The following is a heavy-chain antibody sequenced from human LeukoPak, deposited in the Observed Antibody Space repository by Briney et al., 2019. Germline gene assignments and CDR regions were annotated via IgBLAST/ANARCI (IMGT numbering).Heavy chain of an antibody. J-gene: IGHJ3*02. CDR2: IIPIFGTA. Sequence: SVKVSCKASGGTFISYAISWVRPAPGQGLEWMGGIIPIFGTANYAQKFQGRVTITADESTSTAYMELSSLRSEDTAVYYCARDHAVATLAFDIWGQGTMVTVPS. CDR1: GGTFISYA. V-gene: IGHV1-69*13. CDR3: ARDHAVATLAFDI. D-gene: IGHD5-12*01.